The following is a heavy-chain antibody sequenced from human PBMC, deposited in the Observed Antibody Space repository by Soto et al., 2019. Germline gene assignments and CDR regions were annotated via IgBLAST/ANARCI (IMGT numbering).Heavy chain of an antibody. V-gene: IGHV3-21*06. CDR1: GFTFTRYS. CDR3: ARESEDLTSNFDY. Sequence: EVQLVESGGGLVKPGGSLRLSCAASGFTFTRYSMNWVRQAPGKGLVWVSSISSTTNYIYYGDSMKGRINISRDNAKNSLYLEMNSLRAEDTAVYYCARESEDLTSNFDYWGQGTLVTVSS. J-gene: IGHJ4*02. CDR2: ISSTTNYI.